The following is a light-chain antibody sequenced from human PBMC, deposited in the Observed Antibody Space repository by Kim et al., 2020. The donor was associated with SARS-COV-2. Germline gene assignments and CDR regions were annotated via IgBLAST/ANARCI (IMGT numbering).Light chain of an antibody. CDR1: TSNIGKKY. Sequence: GQKVTLSCSGSTSNIGKKYVCWYQQFPGTAPKLLIYDNDKRPSAIPDRFSASKSGTSATLGITGLQTGDEADYYCVTWDSSLGAWVFGGGTQLTVL. CDR2: DND. V-gene: IGLV1-51*01. J-gene: IGLJ3*02. CDR3: VTWDSSLGAWV.